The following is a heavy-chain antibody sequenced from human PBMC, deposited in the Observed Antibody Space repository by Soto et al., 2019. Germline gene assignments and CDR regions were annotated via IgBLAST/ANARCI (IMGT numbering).Heavy chain of an antibody. J-gene: IGHJ3*02. Sequence: QVRLQEWGPGLVKPSQTLSLKCSVSGGSITTGGRYWSWIRQLPGKGLEWIGDIYYSGNTYYNASLKRRVTISVEAAQNQFSLKLNSVTAADTAVYYCAQALVFTGGDGFDIWGQGRLVTVSS. CDR1: GGSITTGGRY. V-gene: IGHV4-31*02. D-gene: IGHD1-1*01. CDR2: IYYSGNT. CDR3: AQALVFTGGDGFDI.